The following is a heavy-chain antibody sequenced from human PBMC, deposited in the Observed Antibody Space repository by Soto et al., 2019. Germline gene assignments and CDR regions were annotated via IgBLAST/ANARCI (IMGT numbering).Heavy chain of an antibody. Sequence: EVQVLESGGDLVQPGGSLRLSCAASGFTIRYYAMSWVRQAPGKALEWVSGISGSSDRTYYADSVKGRFTISKDTSSNTLYLQMNSLRVEDTAVYHCEGSWTWGQGTMVTVSS. J-gene: IGHJ3*01. V-gene: IGHV3-23*01. CDR3: EGSWT. CDR2: ISGSSDRT. D-gene: IGHD5-12*01. CDR1: GFTIRYYA.